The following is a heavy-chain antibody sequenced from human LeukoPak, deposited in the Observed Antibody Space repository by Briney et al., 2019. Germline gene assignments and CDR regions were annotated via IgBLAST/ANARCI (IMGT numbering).Heavy chain of an antibody. D-gene: IGHD2-21*01. V-gene: IGHV3-7*01. CDR2: IKQDGSQK. Sequence: PGGSLRLSCAASGFTFSSYWMTWVRQAPGKGLEWVANIKQDGSQKYYVDSVKGRFTISRDNAKNSLYLQMNSLRAEDTAIYYCARGADFFSYWGQGTLVTVSS. CDR3: ARGADFFSY. J-gene: IGHJ4*02. CDR1: GFTFSSYW.